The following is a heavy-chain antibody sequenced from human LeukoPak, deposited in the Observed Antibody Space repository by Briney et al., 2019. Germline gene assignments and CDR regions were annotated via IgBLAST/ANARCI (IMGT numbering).Heavy chain of an antibody. CDR3: ARGPYCSSTSCENYYYYMDV. CDR1: GGSISSGSYY. V-gene: IGHV4-61*02. CDR2: IYTSGST. Sequence: SQTLSLTCTVSGGSISSGSYYWSWIRQPAGKGLEWIGRIYTSGSTNYNPSLKSRVTISVDTSKNQFSLKLSSVTAADTAVYYCARGPYCSSTSCENYYYYMDVWGKGTTVTVSS. D-gene: IGHD2-2*01. J-gene: IGHJ6*03.